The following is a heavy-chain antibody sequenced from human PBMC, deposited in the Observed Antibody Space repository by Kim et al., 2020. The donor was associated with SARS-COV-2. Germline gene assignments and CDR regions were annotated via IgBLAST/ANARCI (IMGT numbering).Heavy chain of an antibody. J-gene: IGHJ4*02. V-gene: IGHV4-34*01. CDR1: GGSFSGYY. Sequence: SETLSLTCAVYGGSFSGYYWSWIRQPPGKGLEWIGEINHSGSTNYNPSLKSRVTISVDTSKNQFSLKLSSVTAADTAVYYCARGPRAPRITMVRGVISQPYYFDYWGQGTLVTVSS. CDR3: ARGPRAPRITMVRGVISQPYYFDY. D-gene: IGHD3-10*01. CDR2: INHSGST.